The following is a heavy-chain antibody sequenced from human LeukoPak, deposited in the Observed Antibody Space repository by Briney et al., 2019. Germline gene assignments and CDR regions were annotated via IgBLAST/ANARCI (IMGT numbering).Heavy chain of an antibody. CDR1: GFTVSANT. CDR3: ARDVRLAGRSRLFDP. V-gene: IGHV3-66*01. J-gene: IGHJ5*02. D-gene: IGHD6-6*01. CDR2: IDSGGRT. Sequence: GGSLRLSCSASGFTVSANTMSWVRQAPGKGLEWVSGIDSGGRTYYTDSVKDRFSFSRDNSKNTVFLQMNSLRVEDAAVYYCARDVRLAGRSRLFDPWGQGTLVTVSS.